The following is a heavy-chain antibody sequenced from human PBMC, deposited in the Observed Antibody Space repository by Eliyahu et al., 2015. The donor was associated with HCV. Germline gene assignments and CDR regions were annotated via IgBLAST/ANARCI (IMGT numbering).Heavy chain of an antibody. CDR2: IGGSGMTT. CDR3: TKYIGYCGGNTCQYPSDF. V-gene: IGHV3-23*01. J-gene: IGHJ4*02. D-gene: IGHD2-21*01. Sequence: EVQLLESGGGLVQPGGSLRLSCAASGFTFSSYAMSWVRQAPGKGLEWVSSIGGSGMTTYYADSVKGRFTISRDSSRNTLYLQMNSLRPEDTALYYCTKYIGYCGGNTCQYPSDFWGQGTLVAVSS. CDR1: GFTFSSYA.